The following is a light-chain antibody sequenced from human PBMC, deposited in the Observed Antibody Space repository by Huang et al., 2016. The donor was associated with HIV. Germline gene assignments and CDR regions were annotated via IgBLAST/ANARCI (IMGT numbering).Light chain of an antibody. CDR2: GAS. Sequence: DIQMTQAPPSLSAAVGDRVIITCRASQIINKYLNWDQQMPGIAPKLLISGASSLQGGVSSRFSGSGSVTDFTLTIRDLQPEDTATYHCQQSYNIPRTFGQGTLLEI. J-gene: IGKJ2*01. CDR3: QQSYNIPRT. CDR1: QIINKY. V-gene: IGKV1-39*01.